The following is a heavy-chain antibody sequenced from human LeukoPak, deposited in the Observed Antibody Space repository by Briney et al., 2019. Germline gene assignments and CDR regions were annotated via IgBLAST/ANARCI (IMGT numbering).Heavy chain of an antibody. Sequence: GGSLRLSCAASGFTFDDYGMSWVRHAPGKGLEWVSGINWNGGSTGYADSVKGRFTISRDNAKNSLYLQMNSLRAEDTALYYCARLSAYYYGSFFYYYMDVWGKGTTVTVSS. J-gene: IGHJ6*03. V-gene: IGHV3-20*04. CDR3: ARLSAYYYGSFFYYYMDV. D-gene: IGHD3-10*01. CDR1: GFTFDDYG. CDR2: INWNGGST.